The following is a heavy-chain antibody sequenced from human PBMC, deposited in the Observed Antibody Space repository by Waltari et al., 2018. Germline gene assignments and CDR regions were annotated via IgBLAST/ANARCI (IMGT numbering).Heavy chain of an antibody. CDR2: IYHSGST. J-gene: IGHJ6*02. D-gene: IGHD3-9*01. V-gene: IGHV4-38-2*01. CDR1: GYSISSGYY. Sequence: QVQLQESGPGLVKPSETLSLTCAVSGYSISSGYYWGWIRQPPGKGLEWIGSIYHSGSTYYNPSLKSRVTISVDTSKNQFSLKLSSVTAAETAVYYCARKGPELLDGLGMDVWGQGTTVTVSS. CDR3: ARKGPELLDGLGMDV.